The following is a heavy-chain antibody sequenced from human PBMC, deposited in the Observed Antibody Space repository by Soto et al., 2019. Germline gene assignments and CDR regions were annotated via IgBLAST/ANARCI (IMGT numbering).Heavy chain of an antibody. J-gene: IGHJ3*02. D-gene: IGHD6-19*01. CDR2: MYPGGSDT. CDR3: ARGVVVAGTTNGFDI. Sequence: PGESLKISCKGSGYRFINYWIGWVRQKPGKGLEWMGIMYPGGSDTIYSPPFQGQVTISVDKSTNTAYLQWSSLKVSDTAMYYCARGVVVAGTTNGFDIWGQGTMVTVSS. V-gene: IGHV5-51*01. CDR1: GYRFINYW.